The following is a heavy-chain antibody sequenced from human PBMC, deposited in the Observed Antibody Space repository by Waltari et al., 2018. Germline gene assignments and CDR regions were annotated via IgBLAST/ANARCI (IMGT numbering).Heavy chain of an antibody. Sequence: EERLVQSGGGLVQPGGSLRLSCEASGFSLPNYTMNWVRQAPGKGLEWVAYISETSRTTFYADSVRGRFIISRNNAKNSLSLQMVSLRGEDTAVYYCAVARGNYDVLTGFPVDSWGQGTLVTVSS. CDR2: ISETSRTT. CDR1: GFSLPNYT. D-gene: IGHD3-9*01. V-gene: IGHV3-48*01. CDR3: AVARGNYDVLTGFPVDS. J-gene: IGHJ5*01.